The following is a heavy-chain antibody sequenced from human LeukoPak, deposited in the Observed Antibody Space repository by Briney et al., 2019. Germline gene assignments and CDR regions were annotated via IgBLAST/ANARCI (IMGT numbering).Heavy chain of an antibody. D-gene: IGHD1-26*01. CDR1: GFTFSSYA. J-gene: IGHJ4*02. Sequence: PGGSLRLSCAASGFTFSSYAMHWVRQAPGKGLEYVSAISSNGGSTYDANSVKGRFTISRDNSKNTLYLQMGSLRAEDMAVYYCAREMGSDAIFDYWGQGTLVTVSS. CDR2: ISSNGGST. V-gene: IGHV3-64*01. CDR3: AREMGSDAIFDY.